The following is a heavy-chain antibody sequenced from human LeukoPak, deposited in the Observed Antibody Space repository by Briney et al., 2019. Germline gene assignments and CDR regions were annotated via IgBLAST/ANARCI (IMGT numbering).Heavy chain of an antibody. J-gene: IGHJ4*02. Sequence: PSETLSLTCAVYGGSFSGYYWSWIRQPPGKGLEWIGEINHSGSTNYNPSLKSRVTISVDTSKNQFSLKLSSVTAADTAVYYCARRGGRGYSLYYFDYWGQGTLVTVSS. V-gene: IGHV4-34*01. CDR2: INHSGST. CDR1: GGSFSGYY. CDR3: ARRGGRGYSLYYFDY. D-gene: IGHD5-18*01.